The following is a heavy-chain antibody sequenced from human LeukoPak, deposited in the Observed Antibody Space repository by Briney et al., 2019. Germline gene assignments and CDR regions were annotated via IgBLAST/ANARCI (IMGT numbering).Heavy chain of an antibody. D-gene: IGHD6-13*01. CDR3: TRLGGYSSSWDEV. V-gene: IGHV3-73*01. Sequence: GGSGRLFCAASGFTFSGSAMHWVRQASGKGLEWVGRIRSKANSYATAYAASVKGRFTISRDDSKNTAYVQMNSLKTEDTAVYYCTRLGGYSSSWDEVWGQGTLVTVSS. CDR2: IRSKANSYAT. J-gene: IGHJ4*02. CDR1: GFTFSGSA.